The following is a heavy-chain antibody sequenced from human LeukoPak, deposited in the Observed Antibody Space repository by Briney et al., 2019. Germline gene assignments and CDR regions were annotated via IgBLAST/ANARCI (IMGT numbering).Heavy chain of an antibody. CDR2: INPNSGGT. Sequence: ASVKVSCKASGYTFTYYYMHWVRQAPGQGLEWMGWINPNSGGTKYAEKFQGRVTMTRDTSIDTAYMELSRLRSDDTAVYYCARARVEGDYDSSGYYFDYWGQGTLVTVSS. CDR3: ARARVEGDYDSSGYYFDY. V-gene: IGHV1-2*02. J-gene: IGHJ4*02. D-gene: IGHD3-22*01. CDR1: GYTFTYYY.